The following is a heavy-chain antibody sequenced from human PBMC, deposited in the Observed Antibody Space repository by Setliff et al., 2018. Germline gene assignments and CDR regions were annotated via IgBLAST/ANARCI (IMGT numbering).Heavy chain of an antibody. Sequence: SVKVSCKASGGTFSSYAISWVRQAPGQGLEWMGRIIPIFGTANYAQKFQGRVTITADKSTSTAYMELSSLRSEDTAVYYCARSGPYYYDSRGAFDIWGQGTMVTVSS. CDR2: IIPIFGTA. J-gene: IGHJ3*02. V-gene: IGHV1-69*06. CDR3: ARSGPYYYDSRGAFDI. D-gene: IGHD3-22*01. CDR1: GGTFSSYA.